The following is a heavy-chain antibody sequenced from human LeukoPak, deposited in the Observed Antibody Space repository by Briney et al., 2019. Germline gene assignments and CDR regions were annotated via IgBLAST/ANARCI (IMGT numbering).Heavy chain of an antibody. J-gene: IGHJ4*02. Sequence: GGSLRLSCAASGFTFSDYYMSWIRQAPGKGLEWVSYISSSGSTIYYADSVKGRFTISRDNAKNSLYLQMNSLRAEDTAVYYCARVPPIAVAGYRFDYWGQGTLVTVSS. D-gene: IGHD6-19*01. CDR3: ARVPPIAVAGYRFDY. CDR1: GFTFSDYY. V-gene: IGHV3-11*04. CDR2: ISSSGSTI.